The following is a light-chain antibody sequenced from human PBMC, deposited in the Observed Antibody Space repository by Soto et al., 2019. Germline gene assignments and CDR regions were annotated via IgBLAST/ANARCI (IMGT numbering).Light chain of an antibody. CDR3: QQRSNCLFT. V-gene: IGKV3-11*01. CDR2: DAS. Sequence: EIVLTQSPATLSLSPGERATLSCRASQSVCSYLAWYQQKPGQAPRLLIYDASNRATGISARFSGSGSGTDFTLTISSLEPEDFAVYYCQQRSNCLFTFGGGTKVDIK. J-gene: IGKJ4*01. CDR1: QSVCSY.